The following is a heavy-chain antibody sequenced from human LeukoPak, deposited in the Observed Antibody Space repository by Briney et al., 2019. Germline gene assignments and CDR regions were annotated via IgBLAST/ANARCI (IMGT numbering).Heavy chain of an antibody. J-gene: IGHJ4*02. CDR1: GFTVSNNY. CDR3: ARGQRATAGFDS. V-gene: IGHV3-53*01. D-gene: IGHD6-13*01. Sequence: GGSLRLSCAASGFTVSNNYMNWVRQAPGKGLEWVSVIYSGGSTYYADSVQGRFTISRDNSKNTLYLQMNSLRAEDTAVYYCARGQRATAGFDSWGQGTLVTVSS. CDR2: IYSGGST.